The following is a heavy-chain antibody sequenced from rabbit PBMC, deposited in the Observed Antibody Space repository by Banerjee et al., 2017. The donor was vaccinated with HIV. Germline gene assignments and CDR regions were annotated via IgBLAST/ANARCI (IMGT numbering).Heavy chain of an antibody. CDR2: ITYGGSA. D-gene: IGHD1-1*01. J-gene: IGHJ6*01. CDR3: VRGSISGTDYNL. V-gene: IGHV1S36*01. CDR1: GFDFSTYG. Sequence: QEQLEESGGDLVKPEGSLTLTCTASGFDFSTYGVNWVRQAPGKGLEWIGYITYGGSASSASGVNGRSTISRHNAQNTLYLQLNSLTAADTATYFCVRGSISGTDYNLWGPGTLVTVS.